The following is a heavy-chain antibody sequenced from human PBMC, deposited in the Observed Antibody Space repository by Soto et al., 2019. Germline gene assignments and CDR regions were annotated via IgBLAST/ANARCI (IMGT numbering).Heavy chain of an antibody. D-gene: IGHD5-18*01. J-gene: IGHJ5*02. CDR1: VGSVSSGDYY. CDR3: ARIPVDTSMIYWLQP. V-gene: IGHV4-61*08. CDR2: IYYSGNT. Sequence: SETLSLTCTFSVGSVSSGDYYCSWVRQPPGKGLEWIGYIYYSGNTNYNPSLKSRVIISVDTSKSLFSLKLTSVTAADTAVYYCARIPVDTSMIYWLQPLGQGTLGNVSS.